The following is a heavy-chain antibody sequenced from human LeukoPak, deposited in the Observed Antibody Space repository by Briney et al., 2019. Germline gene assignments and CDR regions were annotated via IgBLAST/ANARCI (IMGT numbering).Heavy chain of an antibody. J-gene: IGHJ3*02. CDR2: INPNSGGT. D-gene: IGHD3-22*01. CDR3: ARDWPCYTMIASGAFDI. Sequence: ASVKVSCKASGYTFTGYYMHWVRHAPGQGLEWMGWINPNSGGTNYAQKFQGRVTMTRDTSISTAYMELSRLRSDDRAVYYCARDWPCYTMIASGAFDIWGQGTMVTVSS. CDR1: GYTFTGYY. V-gene: IGHV1-2*02.